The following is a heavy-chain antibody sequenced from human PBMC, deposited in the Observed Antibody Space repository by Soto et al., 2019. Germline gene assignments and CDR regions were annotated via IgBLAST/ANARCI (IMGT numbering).Heavy chain of an antibody. Sequence: GESLKISCMGSGYTFTDYWIGWVRQMPGKGLEWMGIIYPDDSDVRYSPSFQGQVTMSVDKSSNTAYLQWTSLKASDTAIYYCARQSSATYSDHFDPWGQGTLVTVSS. V-gene: IGHV5-51*01. CDR3: ARQSSATYSDHFDP. CDR1: GYTFTDYW. D-gene: IGHD2-15*01. J-gene: IGHJ5*02. CDR2: IYPDDSDV.